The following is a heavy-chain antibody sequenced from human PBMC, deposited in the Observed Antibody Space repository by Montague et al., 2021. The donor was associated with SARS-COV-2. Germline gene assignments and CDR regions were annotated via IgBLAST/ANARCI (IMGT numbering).Heavy chain of an antibody. D-gene: IGHD6-13*01. CDR2: IYYSCST. CDR1: GGSISSSSYY. Sequence: SETLSLTCTVSGGSISSSSYYWCCIHQPPGKGLDWIGSIYYSCSTYYNPSLKSRVTISEDTSKNKFSLQLSSVTAADTAVSYCSRVGRQQLVRLSGMDVWGQGTRVTVSS. CDR3: SRVGRQQLVRLSGMDV. J-gene: IGHJ6*02. V-gene: IGHV4-39*07.